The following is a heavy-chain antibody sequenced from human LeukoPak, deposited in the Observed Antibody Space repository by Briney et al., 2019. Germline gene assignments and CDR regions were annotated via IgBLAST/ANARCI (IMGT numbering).Heavy chain of an antibody. Sequence: ASVKVSCKASGYTFTGYYIHWVRQAPGQGLEWMGWFNPNIGGTNYAQKSQGRVTMTRDTSINTAYMELSRLRSDDTAVYFCARGDPAVAATKEGDYWGQGTLVTVSS. CDR3: ARGDPAVAATKEGDY. CDR2: FNPNIGGT. D-gene: IGHD2-15*01. J-gene: IGHJ4*02. CDR1: GYTFTGYY. V-gene: IGHV1-2*02.